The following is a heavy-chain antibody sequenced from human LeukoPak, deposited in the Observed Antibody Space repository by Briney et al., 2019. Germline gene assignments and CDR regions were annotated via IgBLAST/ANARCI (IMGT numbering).Heavy chain of an antibody. Sequence: AGRSLRLSCAASGFTFSSYAMHWVRQAPGKGLEWVAVISYDGSNKYYADSVKGRFTISRDNSKNTLYLQMNSLRAEDTAVYYCAPLVTTPLYYFDYWGQGTLVTVSS. CDR1: GFTFSSYA. CDR2: ISYDGSNK. CDR3: APLVTTPLYYFDY. V-gene: IGHV3-30-3*01. J-gene: IGHJ4*02. D-gene: IGHD4-17*01.